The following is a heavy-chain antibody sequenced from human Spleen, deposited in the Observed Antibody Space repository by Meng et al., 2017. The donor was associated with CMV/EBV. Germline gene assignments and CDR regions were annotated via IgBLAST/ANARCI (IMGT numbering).Heavy chain of an antibody. Sequence: CAASEFNFNRYGMDWVRQAPGKGLEWVAGISYDGSSKHYEDSVRGRFTISRDNSKNTLYLQMNSLRNEDTAVYYCAKGETGYDSHFDFWGQGILVTVSS. CDR2: ISYDGSSK. J-gene: IGHJ4*02. CDR3: AKGETGYDSHFDF. V-gene: IGHV3-30*18. D-gene: IGHD5-12*01. CDR1: EFNFNRYG.